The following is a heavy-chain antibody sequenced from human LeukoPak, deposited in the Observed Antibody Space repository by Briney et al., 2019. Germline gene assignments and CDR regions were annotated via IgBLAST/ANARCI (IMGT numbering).Heavy chain of an antibody. CDR2: ISYDGSNK. J-gene: IGHJ4*02. Sequence: GGSLRLSCAASGFTFSSYAMSWVRQAPGKGLEWVAAISYDGSNKYYADSVKGRFTISRDNSKNTLYLQMNSLRAEDTAFYYCARSSPYFGSIAYWGQGTLVTVSS. CDR3: ARSSPYFGSIAY. CDR1: GFTFSSYA. D-gene: IGHD3-10*01. V-gene: IGHV3-30*04.